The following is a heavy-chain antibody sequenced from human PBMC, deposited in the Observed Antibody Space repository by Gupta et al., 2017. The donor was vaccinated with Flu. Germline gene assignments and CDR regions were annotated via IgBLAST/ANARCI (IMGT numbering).Heavy chain of an antibody. D-gene: IGHD2-2*01. Sequence: QMQLVESGGGVVQFGTSLRLSCAASGFTFSSYGMHWVRQAPGKGQGGVADIASDGSHKDYADSVRGRFTISRDNSKNTLSLEMDSLRVEDTAVYYCAKDGPWTDSCPYYCYYMDVWGKGTTVTVSS. CDR3: AKDGPWTDSCPYYCYYMDV. V-gene: IGHV3-30*18. CDR2: IASDGSHK. CDR1: GFTFSSYG. J-gene: IGHJ6*03.